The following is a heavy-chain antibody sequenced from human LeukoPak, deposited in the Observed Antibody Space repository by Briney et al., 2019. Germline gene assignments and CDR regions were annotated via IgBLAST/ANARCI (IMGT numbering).Heavy chain of an antibody. D-gene: IGHD6-13*01. Sequence: GGSLRLSCAASGFTFTSYAMSWVRQAPGKGLEWVAFIRFDGNNKYYADSVKGRFTISRDNSKNTLYLQMNSLTTDDTAVYYCAKDRYSTTPNWFDPWGQGILVTVSS. V-gene: IGHV3-30*02. CDR3: AKDRYSTTPNWFDP. CDR2: IRFDGNNK. CDR1: GFTFTSYA. J-gene: IGHJ5*02.